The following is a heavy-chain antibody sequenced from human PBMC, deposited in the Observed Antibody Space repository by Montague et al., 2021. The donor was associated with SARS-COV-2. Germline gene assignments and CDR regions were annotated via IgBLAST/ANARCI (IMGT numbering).Heavy chain of an antibody. CDR2: IFYRGNT. CDR1: GGSINNTSYY. D-gene: IGHD6-19*01. Sequence: SETLSLTYTVSGGSINNTSYYWGWIRQPPGKGLEWIGSIFYRGNTHYNASLKSRVTVSVDTSKNQFSLNLTSVTAADTALYYRARLTTSGSIAWGQGTLVTVSS. V-gene: IGHV4-39*01. J-gene: IGHJ5*02. CDR3: ARLTTSGSIA.